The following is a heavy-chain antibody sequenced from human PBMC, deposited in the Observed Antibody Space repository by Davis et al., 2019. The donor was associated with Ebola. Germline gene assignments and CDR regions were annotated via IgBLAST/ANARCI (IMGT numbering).Heavy chain of an antibody. CDR3: ARDQGDYSNHHWYFDL. J-gene: IGHJ2*01. Sequence: GESLKISCAASGFSFSSYWMHWVRQAPEKGLVWVSRINSDGSSTSYADSVKGRFTISRDNAKNSLYLQMNSLRAEDTALYYCARDQGDYSNHHWYFDLWGRGTLVTVSS. CDR2: INSDGSST. V-gene: IGHV3-74*01. CDR1: GFSFSSYW. D-gene: IGHD4-11*01.